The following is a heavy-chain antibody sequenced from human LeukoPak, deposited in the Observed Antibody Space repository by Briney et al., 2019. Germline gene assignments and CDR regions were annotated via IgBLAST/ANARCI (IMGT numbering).Heavy chain of an antibody. Sequence: PSXTLSLTCSVSGASISSYYWSWVRQPAGKGLEWIGRIYISGTTKHNPSLKSRVTMSVDTSKNQFSLRLTSVTAADTAVYFCARDDVPYRGTYTPFDVWGQGTLVTVSS. V-gene: IGHV4-4*07. CDR2: IYISGTT. J-gene: IGHJ4*02. D-gene: IGHD3-10*02. CDR1: GASISSYY. CDR3: ARDDVPYRGTYTPFDV.